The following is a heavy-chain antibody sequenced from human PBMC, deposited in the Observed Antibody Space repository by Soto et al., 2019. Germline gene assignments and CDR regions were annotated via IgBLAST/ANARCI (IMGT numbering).Heavy chain of an antibody. J-gene: IGHJ5*02. CDR2: IYYSGST. Sequence: LSLTCTVSGGSISSYHWSWIRQPPGKGLEWIGYIYYSGSTNYNPSLKSRVTISVDTSKNQFSLKLSSVTAADTAVYYCARVNILTGYYMRNWFDPWGQGTLVTVSS. V-gene: IGHV4-59*01. CDR3: ARVNILTGYYMRNWFDP. CDR1: GGSISSYH. D-gene: IGHD3-9*01.